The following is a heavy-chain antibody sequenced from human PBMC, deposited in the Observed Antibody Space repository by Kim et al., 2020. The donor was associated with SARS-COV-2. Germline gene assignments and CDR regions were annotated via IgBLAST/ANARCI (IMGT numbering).Heavy chain of an antibody. J-gene: IGHJ6*02. CDR2: FDPEDGET. CDR1: GYTLTELS. CDR3: ATSYSSSRGNYYYYYGMDV. Sequence: ASVKVSCKVSGYTLTELSMHWVRQAPGKGLEWMGGFDPEDGETIYAQKFQGRVTMTEDTSTDTAYMELSSLRSEDTAVYYCATSYSSSRGNYYYYYGMDVWGQGTTVTVSS. V-gene: IGHV1-24*01. D-gene: IGHD6-6*01.